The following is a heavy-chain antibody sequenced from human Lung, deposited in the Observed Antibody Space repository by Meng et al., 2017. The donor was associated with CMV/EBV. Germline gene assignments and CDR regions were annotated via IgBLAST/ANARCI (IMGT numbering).Heavy chain of an antibody. CDR3: RDGHYSGR. D-gene: IGHD2-8*01. V-gene: IGHV3-7*02. CDR2: IKEDGSEK. J-gene: IGHJ4*02. Sequence: GEVGGGLGQQGGSLRLSCKVSGLRFSRFWMSWVRQAPGKGLEWVANIKEDGSEKYYVDSVKGRFTISRDNAKNSLYLQMNSLRVEDTAVYYCRDGHYSGRWGQGTLVTVSS. CDR1: GLRFSRFW.